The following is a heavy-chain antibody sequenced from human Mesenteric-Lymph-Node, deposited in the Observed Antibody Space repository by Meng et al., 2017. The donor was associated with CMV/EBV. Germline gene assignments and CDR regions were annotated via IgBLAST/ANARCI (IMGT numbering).Heavy chain of an antibody. Sequence: AVYGGSFSGYYGSWIRQHPGKGLEWIGEINHSGSTNYSPSLKSRATISVDTSKNQISLKLSSVTAADTAVYYCARGGYSGYDWAYYWGQGILVTVSS. CDR2: INHSGST. D-gene: IGHD5-12*01. V-gene: IGHV4-34*01. CDR1: GGSFSGYY. CDR3: ARGGYSGYDWAYY. J-gene: IGHJ4*02.